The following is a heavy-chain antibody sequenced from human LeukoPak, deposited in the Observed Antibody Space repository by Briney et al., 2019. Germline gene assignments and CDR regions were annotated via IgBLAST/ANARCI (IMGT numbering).Heavy chain of an antibody. CDR2: IKQDGSEK. Sequence: GGSLRLSCAASGFTFSSYLMSWVRPAPGKGLGWVANIKQDGSEKYYVDSVKGRFTISRDNAKNSLYLQMNSLRAEDTAVYYCARGVLSYYYDSSGYQYWGQGTLVTVSS. V-gene: IGHV3-7*01. CDR3: ARGVLSYYYDSSGYQY. CDR1: GFTFSSYL. D-gene: IGHD3-22*01. J-gene: IGHJ4*02.